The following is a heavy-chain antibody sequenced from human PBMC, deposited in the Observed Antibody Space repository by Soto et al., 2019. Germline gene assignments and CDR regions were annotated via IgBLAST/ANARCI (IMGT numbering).Heavy chain of an antibody. Sequence: PSETLSLTCTVSGASLHIGGYYWAWIRQNPGKGLEWIGYIYYTGVTYYNPSLGSRVNISVDTSKNQFSLELTSVTAADTAVYYCARGGSSTANWLDPWGQGLLVTAPQ. V-gene: IGHV4-31*03. CDR3: ARGGSSTANWLDP. D-gene: IGHD2-2*01. CDR1: GASLHIGGYY. J-gene: IGHJ5*02. CDR2: IYYTGVT.